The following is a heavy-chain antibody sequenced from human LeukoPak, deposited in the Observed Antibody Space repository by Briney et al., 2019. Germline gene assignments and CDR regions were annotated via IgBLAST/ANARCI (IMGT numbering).Heavy chain of an antibody. D-gene: IGHD3-22*01. J-gene: IGHJ4*02. CDR1: GFTFSSYW. V-gene: IGHV3-7*01. CDR3: ASVRYYYDSSGFFL. Sequence: GGSLRLSCAASGFTFSSYWISWVRQAPGKGLEWVANIKQDGSEKYYVDSVKGRFTISRDNAKNSLYLQMNSLRAKDTAVYYCASVRYYYDSSGFFLWGQGTLVTVPS. CDR2: IKQDGSEK.